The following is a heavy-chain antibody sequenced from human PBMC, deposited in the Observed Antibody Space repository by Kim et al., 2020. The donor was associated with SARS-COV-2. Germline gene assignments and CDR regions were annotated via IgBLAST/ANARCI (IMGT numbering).Heavy chain of an antibody. V-gene: IGHV3-23*01. CDR3: AKEISSTSSGSFDS. CDR2: ITGSGDAT. J-gene: IGHJ5*01. CDR1: GFSFNNYA. Sequence: GGSLRLSCAASGFSFNNYAMNWVRRAPGKGLEWVSGITGSGDATFYPDSVKGRFSISRDNFRNTLYLQMNSLRAGDTALYYCAKEISSTSSGSFDSWGQGILVTVSS. D-gene: IGHD2-2*01.